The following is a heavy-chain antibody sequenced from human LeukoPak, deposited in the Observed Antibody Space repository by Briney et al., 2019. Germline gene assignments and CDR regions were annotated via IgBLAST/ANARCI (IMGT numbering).Heavy chain of an antibody. CDR3: ARERDTAMDYYYYYYMDV. J-gene: IGHJ6*03. CDR1: GGSISSYY. V-gene: IGHV4-4*07. CDR2: IYTSGST. D-gene: IGHD5-18*01. Sequence: SETLSLTCTVSGGSISSYYWSWIRQPAGKGLEWIGRIYTSGSTNYNPSLKSRVTMSVDTSKNQFSLKLSSVTAADTAVYYCARERDTAMDYYYYYYMDVWGKGTTVTVSS.